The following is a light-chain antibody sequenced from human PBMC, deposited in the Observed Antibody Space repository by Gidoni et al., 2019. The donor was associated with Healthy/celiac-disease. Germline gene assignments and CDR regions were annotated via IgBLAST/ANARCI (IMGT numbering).Light chain of an antibody. Sequence: ALQLTQSPSSLSASVGDRVTITCRASQGISSALAWYQQKPGKAPKLLIYDASSLESGVPSRFSGSGSGTDFTLTISSLQPEDFATYYCQQFNSYLFTFGPGTKVEIK. V-gene: IGKV1-13*02. CDR2: DAS. CDR1: QGISSA. J-gene: IGKJ3*01. CDR3: QQFNSYLFT.